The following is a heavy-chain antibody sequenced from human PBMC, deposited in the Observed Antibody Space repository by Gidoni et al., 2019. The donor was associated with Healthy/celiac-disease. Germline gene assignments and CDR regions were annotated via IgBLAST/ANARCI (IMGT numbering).Heavy chain of an antibody. CDR2: IYTSGST. Sequence: QVQLQESGPGLVKPSQTLSLTCIVSGGSISSGSYYWSWIRQPAGKGLEWIGRIYTSGSTNYNPSLKSRVTISVDTSKNQFSLKLNSVTATDTAVYYCARDNDSSLSPWGQGTMVTVSS. V-gene: IGHV4-61*02. CDR1: GGSISSGSYY. CDR3: ARDNDSSLSP. J-gene: IGHJ3*01. D-gene: IGHD3-22*01.